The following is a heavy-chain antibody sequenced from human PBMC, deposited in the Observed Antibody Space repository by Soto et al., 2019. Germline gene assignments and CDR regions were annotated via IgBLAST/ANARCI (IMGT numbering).Heavy chain of an antibody. CDR2: INAGNGNT. J-gene: IGHJ4*02. Sequence: ASVKVSCKASGYTFTSYAMHWVRQAPGQRLEWMGWINAGNGNTKYSQKFQGRVTITRDTSASTAYMELSSLRSEDTAVYYCAREMSTGTSGVDYWGQGXLVTVSS. D-gene: IGHD3-9*01. CDR1: GYTFTSYA. V-gene: IGHV1-3*01. CDR3: AREMSTGTSGVDY.